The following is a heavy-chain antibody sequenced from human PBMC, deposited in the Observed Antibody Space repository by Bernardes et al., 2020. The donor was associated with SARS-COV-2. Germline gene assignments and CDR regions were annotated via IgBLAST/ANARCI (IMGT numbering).Heavy chain of an antibody. CDR2: IYYSGST. CDR1: GGSISSSSYY. D-gene: IGHD4-17*01. Sequence: SETLSLTCTVSGGSISSSSYYWGWIRQPPGKGLEWIGSIYYSGSTYYNPSLKSRVTISVDTSKNQFSLKLSSVTAADTAVYYCARHIYGGLDWYFDLWGRGTLVTVSS. J-gene: IGHJ2*01. CDR3: ARHIYGGLDWYFDL. V-gene: IGHV4-39*01.